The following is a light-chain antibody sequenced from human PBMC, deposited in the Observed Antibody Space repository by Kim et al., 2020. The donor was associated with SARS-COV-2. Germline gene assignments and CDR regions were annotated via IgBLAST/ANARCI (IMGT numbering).Light chain of an antibody. J-gene: IGKJ2*01. CDR3: QQYYSTPHT. V-gene: IGKV4-1*01. Sequence: RATINCKSSQSVLYSSNNKKYLAWYQQKPGQPPKLLIYWASTRESGVPDRFSGSGSGTDFTLTISSLQAEDVAVYYCQQYYSTPHTFGQGTKLEI. CDR1: QSVLYSSNNKKY. CDR2: WAS.